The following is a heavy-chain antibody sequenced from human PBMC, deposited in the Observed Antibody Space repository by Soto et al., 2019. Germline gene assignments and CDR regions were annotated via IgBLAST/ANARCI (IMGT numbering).Heavy chain of an antibody. Sequence: GASVKVSCKTSGFSFSNSAVQWVRQARGQSLKWIGWIIVGSGQTKSAQNIQERLTITRDISTSTVYMELSSLNSEDTAVYYCAAELYERGVCCHFDYWGQGTLVTVSS. CDR1: GFSFSNSA. D-gene: IGHD2-21*02. CDR2: IIVGSGQT. V-gene: IGHV1-58*01. CDR3: AAELYERGVCCHFDY. J-gene: IGHJ4*02.